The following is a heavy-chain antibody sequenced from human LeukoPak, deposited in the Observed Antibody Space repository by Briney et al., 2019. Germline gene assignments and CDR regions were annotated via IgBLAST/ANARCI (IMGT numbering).Heavy chain of an antibody. Sequence: ASAKVSCKASGYTFTGYYMHWVRQAPGQGLEWMGIINPSGGSTSYAQKFQGRVTMTRDTSTSTVYMELSSLRSEDTAVYYCARAPTILDAFDIWGQGTMVTVSS. V-gene: IGHV1-46*01. J-gene: IGHJ3*02. CDR2: INPSGGST. CDR1: GYTFTGYY. CDR3: ARAPTILDAFDI.